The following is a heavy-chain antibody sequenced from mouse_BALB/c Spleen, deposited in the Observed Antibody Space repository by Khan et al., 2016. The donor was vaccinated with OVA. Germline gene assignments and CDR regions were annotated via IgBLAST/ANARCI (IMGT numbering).Heavy chain of an antibody. D-gene: IGHD1-1*01. J-gene: IGHJ3*01. CDR1: GYTFSSYW. Sequence: QVQLQQSGAELMKPGASVKISCKPTGYTFSSYWIEWVKQRPGHGLEWIGEILPGSNSTNYNERFQGKATITADTSSNTAYMQLSSLTSEDSALFYCAIGNYYGSTSWFGYWGQGTLVTVSA. CDR3: AIGNYYGSTSWFGY. CDR2: ILPGSNST. V-gene: IGHV1-9*01.